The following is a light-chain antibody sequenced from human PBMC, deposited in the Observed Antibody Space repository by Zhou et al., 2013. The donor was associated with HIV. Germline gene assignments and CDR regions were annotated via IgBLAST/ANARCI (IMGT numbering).Light chain of an antibody. Sequence: DIQMTQSPSSLSASVGDRVTITCQASQDISNYLNWYQQKPGRAPNLLIYYASNLETGVPSRFSGSGSGTDFTFTISSLQPEDIATYYCHQYDNLPRTFGQGTKVKSN. CDR3: HQYDNLPRT. J-gene: IGKJ1*01. V-gene: IGKV1-33*01. CDR1: QDISNY. CDR2: YAS.